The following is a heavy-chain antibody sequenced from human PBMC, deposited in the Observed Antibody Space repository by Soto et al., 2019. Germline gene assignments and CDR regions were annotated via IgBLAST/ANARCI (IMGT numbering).Heavy chain of an antibody. V-gene: IGHV3-30-3*01. D-gene: IGHD3-3*01. CDR2: ISYDGSNK. CDR1: GFTFSSYA. J-gene: IGHJ6*02. CDR3: AEGVIRRAPLRFLEWPSWGMDV. Sequence: QVQLVESGGGVVQPGRSLRLSCAASGFTFSSYAMHWVRQAPGKGLEWVAVISYDGSNKYYADSVKGRFTISRDNSNNTLYLQMNSLRAEDTAVYYCAEGVIRRAPLRFLEWPSWGMDVWGQGTTVTVSS.